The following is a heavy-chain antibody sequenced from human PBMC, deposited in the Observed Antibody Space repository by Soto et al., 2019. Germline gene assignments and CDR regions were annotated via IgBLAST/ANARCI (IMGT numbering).Heavy chain of an antibody. CDR1: GFTFRSYA. CDR2: ISCDGSNK. V-gene: IGHV3-30-3*01. J-gene: IGHJ3*02. CDR3: ARVYNEGMFRPPRDAFDI. Sequence: PGGSLTLSCAASGFTFRSYAMHWVRQAPGKGLEWVAGISCDGSNKYYADSVKGRFTISGDNSKNTLHLQMTSPRAEDTAVYCCARVYNEGMFRPPRDAFDIWGQGTIGTVPS. D-gene: IGHD1-1*01.